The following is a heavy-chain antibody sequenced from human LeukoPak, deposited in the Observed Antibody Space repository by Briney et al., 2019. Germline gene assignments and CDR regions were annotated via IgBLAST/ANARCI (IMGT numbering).Heavy chain of an antibody. CDR2: IIPIFGTA. V-gene: IGHV1-69*06. J-gene: IGHJ4*02. Sequence: SVKVSCKASGYTFTSYGISWVRQAPGQGLEWMGGIIPIFGTANYAQKFQGRVTITADKSTSTAYMELSSLRSEDTAVYYCARGFETRSAAGKSSYYFDYWGQGTLVTVSS. D-gene: IGHD6-13*01. CDR1: GYTFTSYG. CDR3: ARGFETRSAAGKSSYYFDY.